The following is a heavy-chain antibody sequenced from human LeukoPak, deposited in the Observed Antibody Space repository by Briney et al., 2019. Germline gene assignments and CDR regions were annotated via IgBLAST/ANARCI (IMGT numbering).Heavy chain of an antibody. CDR2: ISAYNGNT. CDR3: ARYIEYLRVNWFDP. V-gene: IGHV1-18*01. D-gene: IGHD1-1*01. Sequence: ASVKVSCKASGYTFTSYGISWARQAPGQGLEWMGWISAYNGNTNYAQKLQGRVTMTTDTSTNTAYMELRSLRSDDTAVYYCARYIEYLRVNWFDPWGQGTLVTVSS. CDR1: GYTFTSYG. J-gene: IGHJ5*02.